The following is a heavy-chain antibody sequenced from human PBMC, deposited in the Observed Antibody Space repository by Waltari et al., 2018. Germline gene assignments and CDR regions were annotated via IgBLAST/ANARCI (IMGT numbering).Heavy chain of an antibody. Sequence: QVQLQESGPGLVKPSQTLSLTCTVSGGSISIGGYSLSWIRQHPGKGLEWIGYIYHSGSTYYNPSLKSRVTISVDRSKNQFSLKLSSVTAADTAVYYCARGGQLRGGFAYWGQGILVTVSS. V-gene: IGHV4-31*03. D-gene: IGHD2-2*01. CDR2: IYHSGST. CDR1: GGSISIGGYS. CDR3: ARGGQLRGGFAY. J-gene: IGHJ4*02.